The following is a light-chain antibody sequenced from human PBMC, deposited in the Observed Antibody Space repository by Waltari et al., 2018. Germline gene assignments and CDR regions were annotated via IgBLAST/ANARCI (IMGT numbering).Light chain of an antibody. V-gene: IGLV2-23*02. CDR2: EVS. CDR3: CSYAGSSTSV. J-gene: IGLJ3*02. CDR1: SSDVGSYDL. Sequence: QSALTQPASVSGSPGQSTTISCTGTSSDVGSYDLVSWYQQQPGKAPKLMIYEVSKRPSGVSNRFSGSKSGNTASLTISGLQAEDEADYYCCSYAGSSTSVFGGGTKLTVL.